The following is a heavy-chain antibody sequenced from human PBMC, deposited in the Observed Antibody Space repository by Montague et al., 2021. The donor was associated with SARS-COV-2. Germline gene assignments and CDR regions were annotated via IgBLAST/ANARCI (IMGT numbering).Heavy chain of an antibody. CDR1: GFSLSTSGMC. D-gene: IGHD4-23*01. CDR2: IDWDDDK. J-gene: IGHJ4*02. Sequence: PALVKPTQTLTLTCTFSGFSLSTSGMCVSWIRQPPGMALEWLTLIDWDDDKYYSTSLKTRLTISKDTSKNQVVLTMTNMDPVDTATYYCALGYGTTVVTRAFDYWGQGTLVTVSS. V-gene: IGHV2-70*01. CDR3: ALGYGTTVVTRAFDY.